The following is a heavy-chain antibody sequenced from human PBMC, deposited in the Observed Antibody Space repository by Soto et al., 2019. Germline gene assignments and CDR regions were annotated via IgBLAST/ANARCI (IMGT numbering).Heavy chain of an antibody. D-gene: IGHD3-22*01. V-gene: IGHV3-49*03. CDR1: GFTFGDYA. CDR2: IRSKAYGGTT. Sequence: GGSLRLSCTASGFTFGDYAMSWFRQAPGKGLEWVGFIRSKAYGGTTEYAASEKGRFTISRDDSKSIAYLQMNSLKTEDTAVYYCTRGPPDLVVVITGPGWGQGTLVTVSS. J-gene: IGHJ4*02. CDR3: TRGPPDLVVVITGPG.